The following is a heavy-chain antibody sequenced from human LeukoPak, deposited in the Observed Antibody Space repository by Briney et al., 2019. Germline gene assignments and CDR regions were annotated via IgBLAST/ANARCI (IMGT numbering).Heavy chain of an antibody. Sequence: GGSLRLSCAASEFAFSNFEMNWVRQTPGRGLEWVSYISGGGGTIYYADSVKGRFTISRDNAKNSLYLQMNTLTAEDTAVYYCARVSCSGGNCFCDYWGQGTLVTVSS. CDR1: EFAFSNFE. CDR2: ISGGGGTI. J-gene: IGHJ4*02. CDR3: ARVSCSGGNCFCDY. D-gene: IGHD2-15*01. V-gene: IGHV3-48*03.